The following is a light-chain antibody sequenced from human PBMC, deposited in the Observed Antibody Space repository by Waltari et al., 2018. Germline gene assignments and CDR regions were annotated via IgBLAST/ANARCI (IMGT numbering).Light chain of an antibody. J-gene: IGKJ4*01. CDR2: DAY. V-gene: IGKV1-33*01. CDR3: QQYDVVPPT. CDR1: QEVVHY. Sequence: VQMTQSPSSLSASVGDTITITCQASQEVVHYLNWFELKPGKAPRLIINDAYILQPGVPSRFSGSGFGARFTLTITSLQPDDIGTYFCQQYDVVPPTFGGGTKVQI.